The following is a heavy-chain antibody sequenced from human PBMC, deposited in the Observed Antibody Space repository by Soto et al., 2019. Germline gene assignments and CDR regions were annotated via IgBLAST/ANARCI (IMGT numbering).Heavy chain of an antibody. CDR1: GYTFTSYG. D-gene: IGHD3-10*01. CDR3: ARDPNVLLWFGELFWDY. J-gene: IGHJ4*02. Sequence: ASVKVSCKASGYTFTSYGISWVRQAPGQGLEWMGWISTYKGNTDYAQKFQDRVTMTTDTSTSTAYMELRSLRSDDTAVCYCARDPNVLLWFGELFWDYWGQGTRVTVSS. V-gene: IGHV1-18*01. CDR2: ISTYKGNT.